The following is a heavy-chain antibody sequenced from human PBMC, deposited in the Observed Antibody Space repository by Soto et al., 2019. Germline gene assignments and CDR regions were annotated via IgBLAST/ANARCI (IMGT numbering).Heavy chain of an antibody. CDR3: ARDEEMMAAEKSVNYYYYYMDV. Sequence: GGSLRLSCAASGFTFSSYAMSWVRQAPGKGLEWVSAISGSGGSTYYADSVKGRFTISRDNAKNSLYLQMNSLRAEDTAVYYCARDEEMMAAEKSVNYYYYYMDVWGKGTTVTVSS. J-gene: IGHJ6*03. V-gene: IGHV3-23*01. D-gene: IGHD6-13*01. CDR1: GFTFSSYA. CDR2: ISGSGGST.